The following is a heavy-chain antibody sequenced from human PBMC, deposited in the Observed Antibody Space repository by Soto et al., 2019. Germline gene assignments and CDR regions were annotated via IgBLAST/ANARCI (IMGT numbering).Heavy chain of an antibody. CDR1: GGSISSGGYY. CDR2: IYYSGST. V-gene: IGHV4-31*03. CDR3: ARALYYYDSSGYAGSDYFDY. D-gene: IGHD3-22*01. Sequence: QVQLQESGPGLVKPSQTLSLTCTVSGGSISSGGYYWSWIRQHPGKGLEWIGYIYYSGSTYYNPSLKSRVTISVDTSKNQFSLKLSSVTAADTAVYYCARALYYYDSSGYAGSDYFDYWGQGTLVTVSS. J-gene: IGHJ4*02.